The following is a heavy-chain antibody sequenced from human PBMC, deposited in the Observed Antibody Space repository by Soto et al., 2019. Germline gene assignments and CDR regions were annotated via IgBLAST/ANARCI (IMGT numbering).Heavy chain of an antibody. J-gene: IGHJ6*03. Sequence: QVQLQESGPGLVKPSETLSLTCTVSGGSISIYYWSWIRQPPGKGLEWIGYIYYSGSTNYNPTLKSRVTITVDTSKNQFSLKLSSVTAADTAVYYCARHSSYYDILTGYYWSYMDVWGKGTTVTVSS. CDR3: ARHSSYYDILTGYYWSYMDV. D-gene: IGHD3-9*01. CDR1: GGSISIYY. V-gene: IGHV4-59*08. CDR2: IYYSGST.